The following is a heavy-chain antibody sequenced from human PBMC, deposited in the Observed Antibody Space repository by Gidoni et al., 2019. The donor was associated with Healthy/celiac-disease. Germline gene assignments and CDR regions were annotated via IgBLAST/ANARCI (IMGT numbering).Heavy chain of an antibody. Sequence: EVQLLESGGGLVQPGGSLSLSCAASGFTFSSSAMSWVRQAPGKGLEWVSASSGSGGSTYYADSVKGRFTISRDNSKNTLYLQMNSLRAEDTAVYYCAKDLLRSGSYLDPNWFDPWGQGTLVTVSS. CDR2: SSGSGGST. CDR1: GFTFSSSA. J-gene: IGHJ5*02. V-gene: IGHV3-23*01. CDR3: AKDLLRSGSYLDPNWFDP. D-gene: IGHD1-26*01.